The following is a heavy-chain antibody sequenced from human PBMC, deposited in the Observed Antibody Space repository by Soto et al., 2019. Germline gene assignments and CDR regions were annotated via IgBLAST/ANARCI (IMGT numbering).Heavy chain of an antibody. CDR1: GYTFTGYF. D-gene: IGHD6-6*01. CDR3: ARSTSTIGARPDY. CDR2: INPNTGGT. J-gene: IGHJ4*02. Sequence: QVLLVQSGAEVTKPGASVEVSCKASGYTFTGYFLHWVRQAPGQGLEYMGWINPNTGGTHYAQKFQGRLTKTRDTSISTAYMELRRLTSDETAVYYCARSTSTIGARPDYWGQGTLVTVSS. V-gene: IGHV1-2*02.